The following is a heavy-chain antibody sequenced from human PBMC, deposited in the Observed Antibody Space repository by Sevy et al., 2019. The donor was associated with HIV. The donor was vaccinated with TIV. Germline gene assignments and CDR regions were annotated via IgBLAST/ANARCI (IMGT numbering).Heavy chain of an antibody. CDR2: IKQDGSEK. Sequence: GGSLRLSCAASGFTFSSYWLSWVRQAPGKGLEWVANIKQDGSEKYYVDSVKGRFTISRDNAKNSLYLQMNSVRAEDTAVYYCARDKRVSPGGLGPYNDYWGQGTRVTVSS. CDR3: ARDKRVSPGGLGPYNDY. CDR1: GFTFSSYW. D-gene: IGHD3-16*01. J-gene: IGHJ4*02. V-gene: IGHV3-7*01.